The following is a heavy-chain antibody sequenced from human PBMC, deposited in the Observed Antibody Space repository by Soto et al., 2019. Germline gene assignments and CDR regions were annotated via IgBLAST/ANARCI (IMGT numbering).Heavy chain of an antibody. Sequence: QVQLVESGGGVVQPGRSLRLSCAASGFTFSSYGMHWVRQAPGKGLEWVAVISYDGSNKYYADSVKGRFTISRDNSKNTLYLQMNSLRAEDTAVYYCASGVDTAMVSFYYYGMDVWGQGTTVTVSS. D-gene: IGHD5-18*01. J-gene: IGHJ6*02. V-gene: IGHV3-30*03. CDR3: ASGVDTAMVSFYYYGMDV. CDR2: ISYDGSNK. CDR1: GFTFSSYG.